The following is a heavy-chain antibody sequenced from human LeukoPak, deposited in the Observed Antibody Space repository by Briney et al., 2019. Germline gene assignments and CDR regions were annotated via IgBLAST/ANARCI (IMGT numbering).Heavy chain of an antibody. CDR1: GGSISSSSHY. CDR2: IYYSGST. V-gene: IGHV4-39*01. CDR3: ARRFVGSAGTFDY. J-gene: IGHJ4*02. Sequence: SETLSLTCTVSGGSISSSSHYWGWIRQPPGKGLEWIGSIYYSGSTYYNPSLKSRVTISVDTSKNQFSLKLSSVTAADTAVYYCARRFVGSAGTFDYWGQGLLVTVSS. D-gene: IGHD3-10*01.